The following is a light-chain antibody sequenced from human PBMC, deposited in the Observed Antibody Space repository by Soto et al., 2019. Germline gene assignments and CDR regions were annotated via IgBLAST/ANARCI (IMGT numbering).Light chain of an antibody. V-gene: IGLV2-11*01. CDR1: NSDVGGYNF. CDR3: CSYAGSYTWV. Sequence: QSALTQPRSVSGSPGQSVTISCTGTNSDVGGYNFVSWYQQHPGKAPKLMIYDVSKRPSGVPDRFSGSKSGNTASLTICGLQAEDEADYYCCSYAGSYTWVFGGGTKLTVL. CDR2: DVS. J-gene: IGLJ3*02.